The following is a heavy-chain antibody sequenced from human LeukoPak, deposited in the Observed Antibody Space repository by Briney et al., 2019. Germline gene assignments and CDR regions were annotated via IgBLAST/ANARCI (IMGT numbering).Heavy chain of an antibody. V-gene: IGHV4-34*01. CDR2: INHSGST. D-gene: IGHD7-27*01. CDR3: ARGGTGQGNYYYYGMDV. Sequence: SETLSLTCAVYGGSFSGYYWSWIRQPPGKGLEWIGEINHSGSTNYNPSLKSRVTISVDTSKNQFSLKLSSVTAADTAVYYCARGGTGQGNYYYYGMDVWGQGTTVTVSS. J-gene: IGHJ6*02. CDR1: GGSFSGYY.